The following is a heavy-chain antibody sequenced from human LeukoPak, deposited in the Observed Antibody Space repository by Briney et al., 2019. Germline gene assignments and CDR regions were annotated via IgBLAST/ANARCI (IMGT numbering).Heavy chain of an antibody. CDR3: ARGGGLDV. V-gene: IGHV3-7*03. CDR1: GFTFSSYW. J-gene: IGHJ6*02. D-gene: IGHD3-16*01. CDR2: INHNGNVN. Sequence: GGSLRLSCAASGFTFSSYWMNWARQAPGKGLEWVPSINHNGNVNYYVDSVKGRFTISRDNAKNSLYLQMSNLRAEDTAVYFCARGGGLDVWGQGATVTVSS.